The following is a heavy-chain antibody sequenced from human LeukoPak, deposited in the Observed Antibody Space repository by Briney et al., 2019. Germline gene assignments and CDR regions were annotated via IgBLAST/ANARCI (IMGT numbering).Heavy chain of an antibody. D-gene: IGHD3-10*01. V-gene: IGHV1-18*01. CDR2: ISAYNGNT. Sequence: GASVKVSCKASGYTFTSYGISWVRQAPGQGLEWMGWISAYNGNTNYAQKLQGRVTIATDTSASTAYMELRSLRSDDTAVYYCARGKRVLLWFGDPPTRYYGMDVWGQGTTVTVSS. CDR3: ARGKRVLLWFGDPPTRYYGMDV. CDR1: GYTFTSYG. J-gene: IGHJ6*02.